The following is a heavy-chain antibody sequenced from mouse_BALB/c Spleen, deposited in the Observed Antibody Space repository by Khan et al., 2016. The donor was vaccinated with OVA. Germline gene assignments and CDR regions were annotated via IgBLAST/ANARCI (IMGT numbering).Heavy chain of an antibody. Sequence: VQLKASGPELVKPGASVKISCKASGYSFTGYFMNWVMQSHGKSLEWIGRINPHIGETFYNQRFKGKATLTVDESSSTAHMGLRSLASENSAVYYCERIYGSDFDYWGQGTTLTVSS. V-gene: IGHV1-20*02. CDR2: INPHIGET. CDR3: ERIYGSDFDY. D-gene: IGHD1-1*01. CDR1: GYSFTGYF. J-gene: IGHJ2*01.